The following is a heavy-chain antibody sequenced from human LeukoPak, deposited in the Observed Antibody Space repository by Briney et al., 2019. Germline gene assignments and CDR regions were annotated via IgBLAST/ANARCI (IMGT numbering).Heavy chain of an antibody. V-gene: IGHV3-33*06. CDR3: AKDYSRGVYCYYMDV. CDR1: GFTFSSYG. J-gene: IGHJ6*03. D-gene: IGHD2-21*01. Sequence: GGSLRLSCAASGFTFSSYGMHWVRQAPGKGLEWVAVIWYDGSNKYYGDSVKGRFTISRDNSKNTLYLQMNSLRAEDTAVYYCAKDYSRGVYCYYMDVWGKGTTVTVSS. CDR2: IWYDGSNK.